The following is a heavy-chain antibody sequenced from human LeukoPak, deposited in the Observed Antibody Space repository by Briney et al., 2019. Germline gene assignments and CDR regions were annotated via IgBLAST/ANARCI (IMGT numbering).Heavy chain of an antibody. D-gene: IGHD2/OR15-2a*01. CDR1: GGSISSYY. CDR2: IYTSGST. J-gene: IGHJ4*02. V-gene: IGHV4-4*07. CDR3: AREGNVEYSLYYFDY. Sequence: SETLSLTCTVSGGSISSYYWSWIRQPAGKGLEWIGRIYTSGSTNYNPSLKGRVTMSVDTSKNQFSLKLSSVTAADTAVYYCAREGNVEYSLYYFDYWGQGTLVTVSS.